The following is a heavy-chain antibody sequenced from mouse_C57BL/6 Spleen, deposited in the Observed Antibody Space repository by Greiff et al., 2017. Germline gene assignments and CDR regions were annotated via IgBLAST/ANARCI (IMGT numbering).Heavy chain of an antibody. V-gene: IGHV1-19*01. J-gene: IGHJ2*01. CDR3: ARERHSNFFDY. CDR2: INPYNSGT. D-gene: IGHD2-5*01. CDR1: GYTFTDYY. Sequence: EVKLQESGPVLVKPGASVKMSCKASGYTFTDYYMNWVKQSHGKSLEWIGVINPYNSGTSYNQKFKGKATLTVDKSSSTAYMELNSLTSEDSAVHYCARERHSNFFDYWGQGTTLTVSS.